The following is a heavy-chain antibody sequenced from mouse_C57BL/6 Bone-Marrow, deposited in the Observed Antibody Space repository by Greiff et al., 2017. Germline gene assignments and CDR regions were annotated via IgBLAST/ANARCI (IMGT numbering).Heavy chain of an antibody. J-gene: IGHJ3*01. CDR2: IYPGSGNT. V-gene: IGHV1-66*01. Sequence: QVQLQQSVAELVRPGASVKLSCTASGFNIKNTYIHWVKQRPGPGLEWIGWIYPGSGNTKYNEKFKGKATLTADTSSSTAYMQLSSLTSEDSAVYYCARIIYWFAYWGQGTLVTVSA. CDR3: ARIIYWFAY. CDR1: GFNIKNTY.